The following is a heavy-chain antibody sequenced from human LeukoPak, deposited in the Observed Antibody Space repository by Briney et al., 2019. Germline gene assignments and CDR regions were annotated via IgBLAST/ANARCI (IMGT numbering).Heavy chain of an antibody. Sequence: SSQTLSLTCTVSGGSISSGDYYWSWIRQPPGKGLEWIGYIYYSGSTYYNPSLKGRVTISVDTSKNQFSLKLSSVTAADTAVYYCARGPPAQKHSSSWCWDYWGQGTLVTVSS. CDR1: GGSISSGDYY. D-gene: IGHD6-13*01. J-gene: IGHJ4*02. CDR3: ARGPPAQKHSSSWCWDY. V-gene: IGHV4-30-4*01. CDR2: IYYSGST.